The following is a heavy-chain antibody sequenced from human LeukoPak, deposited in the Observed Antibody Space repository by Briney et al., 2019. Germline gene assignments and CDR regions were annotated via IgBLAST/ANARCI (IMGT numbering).Heavy chain of an antibody. Sequence: GGPLRLSCTPSGFTYGDYAMSWFRQAPGKGLEWVSFIRSKAYDGPTGYAACVKGNLNIQSDDYKAIAYLQMNSLKTEDTAVYYCTRGKEGYFDYYYYYMDVWGKGTTVTVSS. CDR3: TRGKEGYFDYYYYYMDV. D-gene: IGHD1-26*01. V-gene: IGHV3-49*03. J-gene: IGHJ6*03. CDR2: IRSKAYDGPT. CDR1: GFTYGDYA.